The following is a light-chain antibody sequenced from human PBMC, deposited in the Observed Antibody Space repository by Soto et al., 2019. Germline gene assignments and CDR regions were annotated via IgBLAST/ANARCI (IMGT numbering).Light chain of an antibody. CDR2: DAS. CDR1: QSISNW. Sequence: DIQMTQSPSTLSASVGDRVTITCRTSQSISNWLAWYQLKPGTAPNLLIYDASSLKSGVPSRFSGSGSGTEFTLTINSLQPDDFATYYCQQYNSYSWTFGQGTKVDIK. V-gene: IGKV1-5*01. J-gene: IGKJ1*01. CDR3: QQYNSYSWT.